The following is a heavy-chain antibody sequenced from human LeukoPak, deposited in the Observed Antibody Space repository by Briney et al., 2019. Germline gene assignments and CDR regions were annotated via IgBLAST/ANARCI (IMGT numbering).Heavy chain of an antibody. CDR2: IDPSGGST. CDR3: ARVGVVEARTLGY. CDR1: GYTFISYY. Sequence: EASVKVSCKASGYTFISYYMHWVRQAPGQGLEWMGIIDPSGGSTSYAQKFQGRVTMTRDMSTSTVYMELSSLRSEDTAVYYCARVGVVEARTLGYWGQGTLVTVSS. V-gene: IGHV1-46*01. D-gene: IGHD3-22*01. J-gene: IGHJ4*02.